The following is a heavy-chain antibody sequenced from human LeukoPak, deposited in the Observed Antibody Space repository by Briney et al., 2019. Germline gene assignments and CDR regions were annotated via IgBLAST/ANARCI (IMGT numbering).Heavy chain of an antibody. V-gene: IGHV3-74*01. D-gene: IGHD3-3*01. J-gene: IGHJ5*02. Sequence: GGCLRLSCAASGFTFSSHWMDWVRQAPGKGLVWVSRIDSDGSSTTYADSVKGRFTISRDNAKNTLYLQMNSLRAEDTAVYYCARGYNAFWSEYNWFDPWGQGTLVTVSS. CDR2: IDSDGSST. CDR1: GFTFSSHW. CDR3: ARGYNAFWSEYNWFDP.